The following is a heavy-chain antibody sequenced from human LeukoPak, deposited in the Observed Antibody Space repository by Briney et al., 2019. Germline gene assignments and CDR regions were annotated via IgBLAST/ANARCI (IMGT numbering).Heavy chain of an antibody. D-gene: IGHD1-26*01. J-gene: IGHJ5*02. CDR2: ISSYNGNT. Sequence: ASVKVSCKASGYTFTSYGISWVRQAPGQGLEWMGWISSYNGNTNYAQKLQGRVTMTTDTSTSAAYMELRSLRSDDTAVYYCARIRVGARNWFDPWGQGTLVTVSS. V-gene: IGHV1-18*01. CDR3: ARIRVGARNWFDP. CDR1: GYTFTSYG.